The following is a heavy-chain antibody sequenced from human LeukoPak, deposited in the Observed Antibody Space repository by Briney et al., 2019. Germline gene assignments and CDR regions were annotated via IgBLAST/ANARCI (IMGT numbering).Heavy chain of an antibody. CDR2: IKSKTDGGTT. V-gene: IGHV3-15*01. CDR3: TTLGYCSSTSCFYFDY. CDR1: GFTLSSYA. J-gene: IGHJ4*02. Sequence: GVLRLSCAASGFTLSSYAMSWVRQAPGKGLEWVGRIKSKTDGGTTDYAAPVKGRFTISRDDSKNTLYLQMNSLKTEDTAVYYCTTLGYCSSTSCFYFDYWGQGTLVTVSS. D-gene: IGHD2-2*01.